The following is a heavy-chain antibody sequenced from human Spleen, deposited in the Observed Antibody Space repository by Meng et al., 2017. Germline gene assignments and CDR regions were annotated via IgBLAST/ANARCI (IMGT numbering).Heavy chain of an antibody. V-gene: IGHV1-2*06. J-gene: IGHJ4*02. D-gene: IGHD2/OR15-2a*01. Sequence: ASVKVSCKPSGYNFPDYYIHWVRRAHGQGLEWMGRINPKSGDTHYAQKFQARVTMTGDTSTNQFSLSLTSVTAADTAVYYCARTEYYNAFDYWGQGTLVTVSS. CDR3: ARTEYYNAFDY. CDR2: INPKSGDT. CDR1: GYNFPDYY.